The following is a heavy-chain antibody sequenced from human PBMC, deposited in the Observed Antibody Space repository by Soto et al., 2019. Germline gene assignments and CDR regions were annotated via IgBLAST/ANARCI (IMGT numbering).Heavy chain of an antibody. CDR1: GGPFSSYA. Sequence: EAPVKGSCKASGGPFSSYAISWGPQAPGQGLEWMGGIIPIFGTANYAQKFQGRVTITADESTSTAYMELSSLRSEDTAVYYCARDRMARGFDYWGQGTLVTVSS. V-gene: IGHV1-69*13. CDR3: ARDRMARGFDY. J-gene: IGHJ4*02. CDR2: IIPIFGTA. D-gene: IGHD3-10*01.